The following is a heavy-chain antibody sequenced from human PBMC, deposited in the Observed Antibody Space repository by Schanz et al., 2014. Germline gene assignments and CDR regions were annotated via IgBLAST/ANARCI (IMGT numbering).Heavy chain of an antibody. CDR3: ARKMKVGVYGGKGHDSLDI. J-gene: IGHJ3*02. CDR2: INSVGSNT. CDR1: GFTFSSHW. D-gene: IGHD3-22*01. Sequence: EVQLVQSGGGLVQPGGSLRLSCAASGFTFSSHWMHWVRQDPGKGLVWVARINSVGSNTDYADSVTGRFTISRDNAKNTLYLQMNTLRAEDAAVYYWARKMKVGVYGGKGHDSLDIWGQGTMVTVSS. V-gene: IGHV3-74*01.